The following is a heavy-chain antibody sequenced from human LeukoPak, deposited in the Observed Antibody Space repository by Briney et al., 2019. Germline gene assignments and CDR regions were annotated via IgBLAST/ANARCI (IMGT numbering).Heavy chain of an antibody. CDR3: ARILERGAFDI. Sequence: SETLSLTCTVSGGSISSYYWSWIRHPPGKRLEWIGYIYYSGSTNYNPSLKSRVTISLDKSKNQFFLRLSSVTAADTAVYFCARILERGAFDIWGQGTMVTVSS. V-gene: IGHV4-59*01. CDR1: GGSISSYY. D-gene: IGHD1-1*01. J-gene: IGHJ3*02. CDR2: IYYSGST.